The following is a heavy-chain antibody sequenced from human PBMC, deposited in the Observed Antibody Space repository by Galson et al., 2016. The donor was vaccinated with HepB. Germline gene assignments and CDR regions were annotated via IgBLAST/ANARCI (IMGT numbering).Heavy chain of an antibody. CDR1: GFTFSGSS. J-gene: IGHJ5*02. V-gene: IGHV3-23*01. D-gene: IGHD2-21*02. CDR3: AKGGDYDA. Sequence: SLRLSCAASGFTFSGSSLSWVRQAPGKGLEWVSAIVPGGDSTYYTDSVRARFIVSRDNSKNTLYLQMNSLGADDTAGYYCAKGGDYDAWGQGTLVLVSS. CDR2: IVPGGDST.